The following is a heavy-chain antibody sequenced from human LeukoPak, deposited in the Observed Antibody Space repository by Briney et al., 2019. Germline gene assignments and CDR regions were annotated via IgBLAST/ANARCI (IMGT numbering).Heavy chain of an antibody. D-gene: IGHD7-27*01. Sequence: GGSLRLSCAASGFTVSSNYMSWVRQAPGKGLEWVSVIYSGGNTYYADSVKGRFTISRDNSKNTLYLQMNSLRAEDTAVYYCARDRRDWGSTDYFDYWGQGTLVTVSS. J-gene: IGHJ4*02. CDR1: GFTVSSNY. CDR2: IYSGGNT. CDR3: ARDRRDWGSTDYFDY. V-gene: IGHV3-53*01.